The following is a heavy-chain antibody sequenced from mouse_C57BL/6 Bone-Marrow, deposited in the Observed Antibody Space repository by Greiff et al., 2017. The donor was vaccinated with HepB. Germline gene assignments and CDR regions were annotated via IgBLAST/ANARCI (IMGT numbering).Heavy chain of an antibody. V-gene: IGHV3-6*01. CDR1: GYSITSGYY. CDR3: ASGDYGSSYRYFDV. D-gene: IGHD1-1*01. J-gene: IGHJ1*03. CDR2: ISYDGSN. Sequence: EVQLVESGPGLVKPSQSLSLTCSVTGYSITSGYYWNWIRQFPGNKLEWMGYISYDGSNNYNPSLKNRISITRDTSKNQFFLKLNSVTTEDTATYYCASGDYGSSYRYFDVWGTGTTVTVSS.